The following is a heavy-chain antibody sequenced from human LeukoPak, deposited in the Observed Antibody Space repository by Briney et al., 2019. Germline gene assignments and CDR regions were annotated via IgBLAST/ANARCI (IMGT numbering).Heavy chain of an antibody. D-gene: IGHD4-23*01. CDR3: ARIYGANSKYYFDY. Sequence: GGSLRLSCAAYGITFSDYWMSWVRQAPGKGPEWVANIKDDGSEKYYMGSVKGRFTISRDNAKNSLYLQMNSLRAEDTAVYYCARIYGANSKYYFDYWGQGTLVTVSS. CDR2: IKDDGSEK. J-gene: IGHJ4*02. V-gene: IGHV3-7*01. CDR1: GITFSDYW.